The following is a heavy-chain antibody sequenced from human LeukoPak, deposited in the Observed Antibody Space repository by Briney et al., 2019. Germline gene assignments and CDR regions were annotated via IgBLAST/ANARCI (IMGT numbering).Heavy chain of an antibody. V-gene: IGHV3-53*01. J-gene: IGHJ6*02. D-gene: IGHD3-3*01. CDR2: IYADGTT. CDR1: GFTVSNTF. Sequence: GGSLRLSCAASGFTVSNTFLSWVRQAPGKGLEWVSAIYADGTTYYADSVKGRFTVSRDHSKNTLYLQMNSLRAEDTAVYYCARDPGGDFWSGYYGLYYYYGMDVWGQGTTVTVSS. CDR3: ARDPGGDFWSGYYGLYYYYGMDV.